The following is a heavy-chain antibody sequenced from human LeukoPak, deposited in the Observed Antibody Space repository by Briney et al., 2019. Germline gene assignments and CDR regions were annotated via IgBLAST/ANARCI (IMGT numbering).Heavy chain of an antibody. V-gene: IGHV4-34*01. CDR3: ARRPQYYYGSGSYPNAFDI. CDR2: INHSGST. J-gene: IGHJ3*02. CDR1: GGSFSGYY. D-gene: IGHD3-10*01. Sequence: SETLSLTCVLYGGSFSGYYWNWIRRPPGKGLEWIGEINHSGSTNYNLSLKSRVTISLDTSNNEFSLNLNSVTAADTAVYYCARRPQYYYGSGSYPNAFDIWGQGTMVTVSS.